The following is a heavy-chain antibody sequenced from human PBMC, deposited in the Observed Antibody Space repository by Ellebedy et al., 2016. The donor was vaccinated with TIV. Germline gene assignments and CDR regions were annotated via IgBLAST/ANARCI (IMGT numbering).Heavy chain of an antibody. CDR3: ARGGDVLTGYENWFDP. CDR2: ISGNNGST. CDR1: GYTLTNYG. D-gene: IGHD3-9*01. Sequence: VSVKVSCKASGYTLTNYGINWVRQAPGQGLEWMGWISGNNGSTNYVQNFQGRVTMTTDTSTSTAYMELRSLRSDDTAVYYCARGGDVLTGYENWFDPWGQGTLVTVSS. J-gene: IGHJ5*02. V-gene: IGHV1-18*04.